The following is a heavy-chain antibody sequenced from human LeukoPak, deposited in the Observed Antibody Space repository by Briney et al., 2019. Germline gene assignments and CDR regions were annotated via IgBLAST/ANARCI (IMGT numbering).Heavy chain of an antibody. CDR1: GGSISSYY. CDR2: IYYSGST. D-gene: IGHD3-10*01. V-gene: IGHV4-59*01. J-gene: IGHJ3*02. Sequence: SETLSLTCTVSGGSISSYYWSWIRQPPGKGLEWIGYIYYSGSTNYSPSLKSRVTISVDTSKNQFSLKLSSVTAADTAVYYCARGGSGSYLTAFDIWGQGTMVTVSS. CDR3: ARGGSGSYLTAFDI.